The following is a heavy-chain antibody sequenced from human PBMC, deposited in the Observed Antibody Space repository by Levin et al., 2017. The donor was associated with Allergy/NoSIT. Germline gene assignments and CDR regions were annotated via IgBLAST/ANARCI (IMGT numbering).Heavy chain of an antibody. CDR2: IYYSGST. V-gene: IGHV4-59*01. CDR3: AKYSGTSYSAFDI. CDR1: GGSISNYY. J-gene: IGHJ3*02. D-gene: IGHD1-26*01. Sequence: SETLSLTCTVSGGSISNYYWSWIRQPPGKGLEWIGYIYYSGSTDYNPSLKSRVAISVDTSKNQFSLKMSSVTAADTAVYYCAKYSGTSYSAFDIWGQGTMVTVSS.